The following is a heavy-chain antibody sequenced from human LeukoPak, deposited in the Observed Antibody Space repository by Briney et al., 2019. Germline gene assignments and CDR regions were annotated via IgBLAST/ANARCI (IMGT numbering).Heavy chain of an antibody. CDR2: INHSGST. J-gene: IGHJ4*02. CDR3: ASLTYYYDSSGYYYLDYFDY. CDR1: GGSFSGYY. Sequence: SETLSLTCAVYGGSFSGYYWSWIRQPPGKGLEWIGEINHSGSTNYNPSLKSRVTISVDTSKNQFSLKLSSVTAADTAVYYCASLTYYYDSSGYYYLDYFDYWGQGTPVTVSS. D-gene: IGHD3-22*01. V-gene: IGHV4-34*01.